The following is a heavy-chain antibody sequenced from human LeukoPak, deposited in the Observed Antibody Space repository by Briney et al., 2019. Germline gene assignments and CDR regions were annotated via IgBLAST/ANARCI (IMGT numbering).Heavy chain of an antibody. CDR2: ISYDGSNK. CDR3: ARDILMDTAMVPPIPFDY. D-gene: IGHD5-18*01. Sequence: GGSLRLSCAASGFTFSGYAMHWVRQAPGKGLEWVAVISYDGSNKYYADSVKGRFTISRDNSKNTLYLQMNSLRAEDTAVYYCARDILMDTAMVPPIPFDYWGQGTLVTVSS. CDR1: GFTFSGYA. J-gene: IGHJ4*02. V-gene: IGHV3-30-3*01.